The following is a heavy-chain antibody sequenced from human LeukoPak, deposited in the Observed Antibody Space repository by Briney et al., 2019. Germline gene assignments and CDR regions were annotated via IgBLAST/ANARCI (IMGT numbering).Heavy chain of an antibody. CDR2: IYYSGST. J-gene: IGHJ6*03. CDR1: GGSISSHY. CDR3: ARTTGYYDFWSGYNNYYYYMDV. V-gene: IGHV4-59*11. D-gene: IGHD3-3*01. Sequence: SETLSLTCTVSGGSISSHYWSWIRQPPGKGLEWIGYIYYSGSTNYNPSLKSRVTISVDTSKNQFSLKLSSVTAADTAVYYCARTTGYYDFWSGYNNYYYYMDVWGKGTTVTVSS.